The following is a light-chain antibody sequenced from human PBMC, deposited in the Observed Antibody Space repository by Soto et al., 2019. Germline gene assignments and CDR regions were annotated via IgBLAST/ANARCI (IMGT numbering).Light chain of an antibody. CDR1: PSVLYSSNNKTS. V-gene: IGKV4-1*01. CDR2: WAS. CDR3: QQYYNITYT. Sequence: DIVMTQSPDSLAVSLGERATMNCKSSPSVLYSSNNKTSLAWYQQKPGQPPQLLIYWASTRESGGTDRISGTESLTDFTLANSSPQAEAGAIAYCQQYYNITYTFGQGTKLEIK. J-gene: IGKJ2*01.